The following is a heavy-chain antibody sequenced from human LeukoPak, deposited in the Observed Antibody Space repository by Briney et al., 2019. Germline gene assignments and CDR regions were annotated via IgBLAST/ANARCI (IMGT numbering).Heavy chain of an antibody. Sequence: ASVMVSCKTSGYIFRDFYIHWVRQAPGHGLEWMGWINPNGGGTDSAQRFQGRVTLTTDTSTGTAYMDLTSLTSDDTAVYLCAKDSSGGYTSHWGQGTLVTVSS. CDR1: GYIFRDFY. CDR2: INPNGGGT. D-gene: IGHD5-24*01. CDR3: AKDSSGGYTSH. J-gene: IGHJ4*02. V-gene: IGHV1-2*02.